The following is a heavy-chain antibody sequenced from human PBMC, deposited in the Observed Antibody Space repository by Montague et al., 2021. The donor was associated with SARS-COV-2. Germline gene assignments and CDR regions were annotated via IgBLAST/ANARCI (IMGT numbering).Heavy chain of an antibody. CDR1: GGSISSYY. CDR3: ARYPLLWLGKALGNWFDP. CDR2: INYSGST. D-gene: IGHD3-10*01. V-gene: IGHV4-39*01. Sequence: SETLSLTCTVSGGSISSYYWSWIRQPPGKGLEWIGSINYSGSTYYNPSLKSRVTISVDTSKNQFSLKLSSVTAADTAVYYCARYPLLWLGKALGNWFDPWGQGTLVTVSS. J-gene: IGHJ5*02.